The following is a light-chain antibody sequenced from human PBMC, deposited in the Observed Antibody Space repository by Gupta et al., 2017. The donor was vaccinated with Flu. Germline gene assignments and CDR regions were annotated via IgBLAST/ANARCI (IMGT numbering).Light chain of an antibody. CDR1: QSSYSL. CDR2: AAS. V-gene: IGKV1-39*01. Sequence: PSSLSASVGDRVTITCRGSQSSYSLLNWFQQKPGKAPRLLIYAASSLQSGVPSRFSGSGAGTDFILTISRLQPEDFATYYCQQSYTTPPTFGQGTKLAIK. J-gene: IGKJ2*01. CDR3: QQSYTTPPT.